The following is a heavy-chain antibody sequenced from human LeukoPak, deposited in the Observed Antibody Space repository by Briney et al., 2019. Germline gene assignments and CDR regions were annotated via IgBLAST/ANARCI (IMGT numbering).Heavy chain of an antibody. CDR2: ISGSGDST. D-gene: IGHD3-10*01. V-gene: IGHV3-23*01. Sequence: PGGSLRLSCAASGFTFSTYAMSWVRLRQAPGKGLEWVSAISGSGDSTYYADSVKGRFSISRDSSKNTLYLQMNSLRAEDTAVYYCAKVSGSWFWGQGTLVTVSS. J-gene: IGHJ4*02. CDR3: AKVSGSWF. CDR1: GFTFSTYA.